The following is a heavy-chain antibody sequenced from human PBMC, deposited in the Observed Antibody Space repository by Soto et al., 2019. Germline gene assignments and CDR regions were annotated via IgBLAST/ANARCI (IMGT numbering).Heavy chain of an antibody. Sequence: PSETLSLTCAVYGGSFSGYYWGWIRQPPGKGLEWIGSIYHSGSTYYNPSLKSRGIVSVDTSKNQFSLKLSSVTAADTAVYPCASGPGDLVYYLDYWRQGTLVTVSS. V-gene: IGHV4-38-2*01. CDR2: IYHSGST. D-gene: IGHD7-27*01. J-gene: IGHJ4*02. CDR1: GGSFSGYY. CDR3: ASGPGDLVYYLDY.